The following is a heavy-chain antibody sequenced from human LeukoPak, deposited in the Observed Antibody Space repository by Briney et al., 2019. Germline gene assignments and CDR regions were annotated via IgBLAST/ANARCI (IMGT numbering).Heavy chain of an antibody. CDR3: AREGVQLWSYDY. V-gene: IGHV1-2*06. J-gene: IGHJ4*02. CDR1: GYTFTGYY. CDR2: INPNSGGT. D-gene: IGHD5-18*01. Sequence: ASVKVSCKASGYTFTGYYMYWVRQAPGQGLEWMGRINPNSGGTNYAQKFQGRVTMTRDTSISTAYMELSRLRSDDTAVYYCAREGVQLWSYDYWGQGTLVTVSS.